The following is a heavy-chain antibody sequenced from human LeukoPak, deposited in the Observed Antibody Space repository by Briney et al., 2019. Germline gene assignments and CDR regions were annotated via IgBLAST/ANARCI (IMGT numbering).Heavy chain of an antibody. Sequence: GGSLRLSCAASGFTFSSYAMSWVRQAPGKGLEWVSAISGSGGSTYYADSVKGRFTISRDNSKNTLYLQMNSLRAEDTAVYYCAKEEARGYSYGLLLFDYWGQGTLVTVSS. J-gene: IGHJ4*02. CDR1: GFTFSSYA. V-gene: IGHV3-23*01. CDR3: AKEEARGYSYGLLLFDY. D-gene: IGHD5-18*01. CDR2: ISGSGGST.